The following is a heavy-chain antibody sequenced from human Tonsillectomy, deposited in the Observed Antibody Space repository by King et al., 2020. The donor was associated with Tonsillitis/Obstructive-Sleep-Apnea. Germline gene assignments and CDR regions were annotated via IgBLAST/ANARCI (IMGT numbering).Heavy chain of an antibody. V-gene: IGHV3-48*03. CDR2: ISSSGSII. CDR1: GFTFSSYE. D-gene: IGHD2-2*01. CDR3: ASDRYIVLIPAAVDAFDI. J-gene: IGHJ3*02. Sequence: VQLVESGGGLVQPGGSLRLSCAASGFTFSSYELTWVRQAPGKGLEWISFISSSGSIIYYADSVKGRFTISRDNPKNSLYLQMNSLRADDTAVYYCASDRYIVLIPAAVDAFDIWGQGTMVTVSS.